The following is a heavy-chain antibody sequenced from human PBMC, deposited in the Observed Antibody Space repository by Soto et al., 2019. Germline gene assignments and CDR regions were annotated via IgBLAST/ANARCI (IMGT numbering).Heavy chain of an antibody. V-gene: IGHV4-31*03. CDR2: IYYSGST. D-gene: IGHD3-10*01. J-gene: IGHJ6*02. CDR3: ARVFGFGGMDV. Sequence: QVQLQESGPGLVKPSQTLSLTCTVSGGSISSGGYYWSWIRQHPGKGLEWIGYIYYSGSTYYNPSLKSRVTIPVDTSKTQFSLRLSSVTAADTAVYYCARVFGFGGMDVWGQGTTVTVSS. CDR1: GGSISSGGYY.